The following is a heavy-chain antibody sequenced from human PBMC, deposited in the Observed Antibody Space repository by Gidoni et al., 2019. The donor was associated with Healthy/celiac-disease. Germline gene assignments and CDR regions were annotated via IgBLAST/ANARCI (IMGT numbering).Heavy chain of an antibody. CDR1: GFTFCRCA. D-gene: IGHD3-22*01. Sequence: EVQLLESGGGLVQPGGSLRLSCAASGFTFCRCAMSWVRQAAVQGLEWVSAISGSGGSTYYADSVKGRFTISRDNSKNTLYLQMNSLRAEDTAVYYCAKEITMIVVEPVYGMDVWGQGTTVTVSS. CDR2: ISGSGGST. V-gene: IGHV3-23*01. J-gene: IGHJ6*02. CDR3: AKEITMIVVEPVYGMDV.